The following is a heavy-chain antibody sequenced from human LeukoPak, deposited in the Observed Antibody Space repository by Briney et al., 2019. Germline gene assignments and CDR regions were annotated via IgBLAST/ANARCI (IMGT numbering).Heavy chain of an antibody. J-gene: IGHJ4*02. D-gene: IGHD1-26*01. CDR3: ARSFRIVYFDY. V-gene: IGHV1-3*01. Sequence: KFQGRVTITRDTSASTAYMELSSLRSEDTAVYYCARSFRIVYFDYWGQGTLATVSS.